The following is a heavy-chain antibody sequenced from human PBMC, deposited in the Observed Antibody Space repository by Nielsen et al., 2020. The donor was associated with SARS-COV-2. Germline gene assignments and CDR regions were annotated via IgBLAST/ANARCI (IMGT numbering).Heavy chain of an antibody. V-gene: IGHV5-51*01. CDR3: ARVDYSSNYGMDV. J-gene: IGHJ6*02. CDR2: IYPGDSDT. CDR1: GYSFTSYW. D-gene: IGHD4-11*01. Sequence: GESLKLSCKGSGYSFTSYWIGRVRQMPGKGLEWVGIIYPGDSDTRYSPSFPGQVTISADKSISTAYLQWSSLKASDTAMYYCARVDYSSNYGMDVWGQGTTVTVSS.